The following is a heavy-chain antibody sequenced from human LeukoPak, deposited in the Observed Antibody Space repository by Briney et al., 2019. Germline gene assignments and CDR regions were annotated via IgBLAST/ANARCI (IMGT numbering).Heavy chain of an antibody. D-gene: IGHD4-17*01. CDR3: ARDGEAYGDYDQ. CDR2: INPNTGDT. Sequence: ASVKVSCKASGFTFNAYYIHWVRQAPGQGLEWMGWINPNTGDTNFAQKFQGRVTMTRDTSISTAYMELSRLRSDDTAVYYCARDGEAYGDYDQWGQGTLVTVSS. CDR1: GFTFNAYY. V-gene: IGHV1-2*02. J-gene: IGHJ4*02.